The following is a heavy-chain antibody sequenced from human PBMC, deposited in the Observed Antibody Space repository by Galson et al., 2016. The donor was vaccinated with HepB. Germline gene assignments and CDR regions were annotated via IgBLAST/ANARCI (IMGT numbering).Heavy chain of an antibody. CDR3: ARDGLSRTQEDALDI. Sequence: SETLSLTCSVSGGDISPFYWSWIRQSPGKGLGWLGQIYYSGSPKYTPSLKSRLTISVDTSKNQLSLKLTSVTAADTAVYYCARDGLSRTQEDALDIWGQGTLVTVSS. J-gene: IGHJ3*02. D-gene: IGHD3-3*02. V-gene: IGHV4-59*01. CDR2: IYYSGSP. CDR1: GGDISPFY.